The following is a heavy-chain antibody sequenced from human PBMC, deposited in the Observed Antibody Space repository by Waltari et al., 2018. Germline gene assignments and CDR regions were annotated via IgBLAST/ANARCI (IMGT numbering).Heavy chain of an antibody. V-gene: IGHV4-38-2*02. J-gene: IGHJ4*02. CDR3: AREQAGTRYFDY. Sequence: QVQLQESGPGLVKPSETLSLTCAVSGYSISSGYYWGWTRQPPGKGLEWIGSIYHSGSTYYNPSLKSRVTISVDTSKNQFSLKLSSVTAADTAVYYCAREQAGTRYFDYWGQGTLVTVSS. CDR1: GYSISSGYY. CDR2: IYHSGST. D-gene: IGHD6-13*01.